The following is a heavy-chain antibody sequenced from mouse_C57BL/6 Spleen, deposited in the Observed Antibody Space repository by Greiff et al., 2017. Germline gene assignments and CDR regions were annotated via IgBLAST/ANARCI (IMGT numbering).Heavy chain of an antibody. CDR1: GYAFSSSW. Sequence: VQLQQSGPELVKPGASVKISCKASGYAFSSSWMNWVKQRPGKGLEWIGRIYPGDGDTNYNGKFKGKATLTADKSSSTAYMQLSSLTSEDSAVYFCARDTPGDFDYWGQGTTLTVSS. CDR2: IYPGDGDT. CDR3: ARDTPGDFDY. V-gene: IGHV1-82*01. J-gene: IGHJ2*01.